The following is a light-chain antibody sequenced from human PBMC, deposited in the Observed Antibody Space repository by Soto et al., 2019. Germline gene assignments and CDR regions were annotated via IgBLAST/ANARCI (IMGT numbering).Light chain of an antibody. CDR2: DNN. V-gene: IGLV1-51*01. J-gene: IGLJ1*01. CDR1: RSNIGKNY. CDR3: GTWDGSLNDFDV. Sequence: QSVLTPPPSVSAAPGQTVTISCSGSRSNIGKNYVSWYQQLPGTAPKLLIYDNNKRPSGIPDRFSGSKSGTSATLGITGLQTGDEADYYCGTWDGSLNDFDVFGTATKLTVL.